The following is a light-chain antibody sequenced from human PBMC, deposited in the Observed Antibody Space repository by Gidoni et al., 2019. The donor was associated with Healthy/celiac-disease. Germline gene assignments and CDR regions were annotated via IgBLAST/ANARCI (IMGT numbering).Light chain of an antibody. CDR2: AAS. CDR1: QSISSY. Sequence: DIQMTQSPSSLSASVGDRVTITCRASQSISSYLNWYQQKPGKAPKLLIYAASSLQIGVPSRFSGSGSGTDFTLTISSLQPEDFATYYCQQSYSTPRTFGPWTKVDIK. J-gene: IGKJ3*01. CDR3: QQSYSTPRT. V-gene: IGKV1-39*01.